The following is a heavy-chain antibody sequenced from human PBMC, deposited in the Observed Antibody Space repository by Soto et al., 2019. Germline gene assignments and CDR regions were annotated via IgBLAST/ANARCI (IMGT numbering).Heavy chain of an antibody. V-gene: IGHV5-51*01. CDR1: GYNFAGYW. J-gene: IGHJ4*02. D-gene: IGHD3-3*01. Sequence: GESLKISCNGSGYNFAGYWIAWVLQMPGKGLELMGIIYPSDSDTRYRPSFQGQVTISADKSISSAYLQWSSLRASDTAMYYCARGGVSTRTFDYWGQGTPVTVSS. CDR3: ARGGVSTRTFDY. CDR2: IYPSDSDT.